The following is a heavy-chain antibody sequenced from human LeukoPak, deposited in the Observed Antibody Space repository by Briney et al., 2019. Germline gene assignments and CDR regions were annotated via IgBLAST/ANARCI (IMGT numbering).Heavy chain of an antibody. V-gene: IGHV4-39*01. D-gene: IGHD2-15*01. CDR3: ARHVGYCSGGSCYPEYYFDY. J-gene: IGHJ4*02. Sequence: SETLSLTCTVSGGSISSSSYYWRWIRQPPGKGLEWIGSIYYSGSTYYNPSLKSRVTKSVDTSKNQFSLKLSSVTAADTAVYYCARHVGYCSGGSCYPEYYFDYWGQGTLVTVSS. CDR1: GGSISSSSYY. CDR2: IYYSGST.